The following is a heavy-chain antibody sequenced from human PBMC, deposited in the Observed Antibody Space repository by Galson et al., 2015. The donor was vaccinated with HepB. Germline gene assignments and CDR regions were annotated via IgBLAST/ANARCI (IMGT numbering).Heavy chain of an antibody. CDR3: VRDNYFEGATTFDL. D-gene: IGHD3-9*01. Sequence: SVKVSCKASGYTFTKHAINWLRQAPGQGLEWLGWIDPNTGSPTYAQGFTGRFVLSLDTSVSTTYLQINSLEAEDTAVYYCVRDNYFEGATTFDLWDQGTLVTVSS. CDR2: IDPNTGSP. J-gene: IGHJ4*02. CDR1: GYTFTKHA. V-gene: IGHV7-4-1*02.